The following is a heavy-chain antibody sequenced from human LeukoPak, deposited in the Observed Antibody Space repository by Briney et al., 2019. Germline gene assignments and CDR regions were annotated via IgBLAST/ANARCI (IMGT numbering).Heavy chain of an antibody. Sequence: SETLSLTCTVSGGSISSYYWGWIRQPPGKGLEWIGYIYTSGSTNYNPSLKSRVTISVDTSKNQFSLKLSSVTAADTAVYYCATGAYSSRIYYYYYMDVWGKGTTVTVSS. V-gene: IGHV4-4*09. CDR3: ATGAYSSRIYYYYYMDV. D-gene: IGHD6-13*01. CDR2: IYTSGST. J-gene: IGHJ6*03. CDR1: GGSISSYY.